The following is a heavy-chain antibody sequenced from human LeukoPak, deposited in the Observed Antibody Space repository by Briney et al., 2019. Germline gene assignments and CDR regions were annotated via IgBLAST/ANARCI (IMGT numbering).Heavy chain of an antibody. CDR3: ARGVITMIVVVHNWFDP. Sequence: ASVKVSCKASGYTFTNYYMHWVRQAPGQGLEWMGIINPSGGSTSYAQKFQGRVTMTRDTSTSTVYMELSSLRSEDTAVYYCARGVITMIVVVHNWFDPWGQGTLVTVSS. D-gene: IGHD3-22*01. J-gene: IGHJ5*02. V-gene: IGHV1-46*01. CDR2: INPSGGST. CDR1: GYTFTNYY.